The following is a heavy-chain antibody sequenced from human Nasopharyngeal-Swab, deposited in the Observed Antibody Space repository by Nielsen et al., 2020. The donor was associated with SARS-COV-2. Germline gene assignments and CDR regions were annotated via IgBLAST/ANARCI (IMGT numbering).Heavy chain of an antibody. Sequence: LRLSCSVSGDAISSGSYYWGWVRQSPGKGLEWIGTIYYSGTTPYNPSTKSRVIISVDTSKNQFSLKLKSVTAADTAVYFCARGGEGVEPAPILGLGPYYFYFYMDVWGKGTTVTVSS. CDR2: IYYSGTT. J-gene: IGHJ6*03. CDR3: ARGGEGVEPAPILGLGPYYFYFYMDV. CDR1: GDAISSGSYY. V-gene: IGHV4-39*07. D-gene: IGHD2-2*01.